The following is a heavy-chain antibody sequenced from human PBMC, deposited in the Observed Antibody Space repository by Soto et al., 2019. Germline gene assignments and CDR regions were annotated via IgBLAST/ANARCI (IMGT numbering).Heavy chain of an antibody. CDR2: TNPKSGDT. J-gene: IGHJ4*01. Sequence: KVSWEACGEVIVSNSIIWVRQENGQGPKWMGWTNPKSGDTAYAQTFQGRVSLTRDNSKTTAYIEWSSLGSEDTAVYFCVRGPLDYCYADCFGTRGQRTQGTASS. D-gene: IGHD3-16*02. V-gene: IGHV1-8*01. CDR1: GEVIVSNS. CDR3: VRGPLDYCYADCFGT.